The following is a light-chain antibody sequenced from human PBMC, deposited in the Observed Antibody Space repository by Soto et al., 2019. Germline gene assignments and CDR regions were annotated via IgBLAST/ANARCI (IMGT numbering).Light chain of an antibody. J-gene: IGKJ1*01. V-gene: IGKV1-5*03. CDR2: KVS. Sequence: DIQMTQSPSTLSASIGYRVTITCRASESISGWLAWYQEKPGKDPKLLIYKVSSLESGVPSRFSSSGSGTEFTLTISSLQSEEFAVYDCQQYDNWPRTFGQWTKVDNK. CDR1: ESISGW. CDR3: QQYDNWPRT.